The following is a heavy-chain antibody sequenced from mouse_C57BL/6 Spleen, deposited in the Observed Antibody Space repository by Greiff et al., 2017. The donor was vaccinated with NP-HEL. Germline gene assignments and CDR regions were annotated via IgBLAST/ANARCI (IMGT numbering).Heavy chain of an antibody. D-gene: IGHD1-1*01. CDR1: GFNIKDDY. J-gene: IGHJ2*01. V-gene: IGHV14-4*01. Sequence: EVKLMESGAELVRPGASVKLSCTASGFNIKDDYMHWVKQRPEQGLEWIGWIDPENGDTEYASKFQGKATITADTSSNTAYLQLSSLTSEDTAVYYCTTPYYGSSYVAYWGQGTTLTVSS. CDR3: TTPYYGSSYVAY. CDR2: IDPENGDT.